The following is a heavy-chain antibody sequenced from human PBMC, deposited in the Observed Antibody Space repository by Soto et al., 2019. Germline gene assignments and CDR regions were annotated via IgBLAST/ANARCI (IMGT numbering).Heavy chain of an antibody. CDR3: ATFLYDSSGYYYPRDY. J-gene: IGHJ4*02. V-gene: IGHV3-23*01. Sequence: GGSLRISCAASVFTVRSYAMSWVRQAPGKGLEWVSAISGSGGSTYYADSVKGRFTISRDNSKNTLYLQMNSLRAEDTAVYYCATFLYDSSGYYYPRDYWGQGTLVTVSS. D-gene: IGHD3-22*01. CDR1: VFTVRSYA. CDR2: ISGSGGST.